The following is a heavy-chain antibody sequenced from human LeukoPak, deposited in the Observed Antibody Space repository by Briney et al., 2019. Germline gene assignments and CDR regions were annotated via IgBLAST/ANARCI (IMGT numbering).Heavy chain of an antibody. CDR1: GFIFNNNI. V-gene: IGHV3-23*01. CDR3: AKDPPHSDRSIYSDNS. J-gene: IGHJ4*02. Sequence: PGGSLRLSCAASGFIFNNNIMNWVRQAPGKGLEWVSVISADGGDIYYADSVNGRFTISRDNSKNTLHLQMDSLRAEDTAVYYCAKDPPHSDRSIYSDNSWGQGTLVTVSS. D-gene: IGHD3-22*01. CDR2: ISADGGDI.